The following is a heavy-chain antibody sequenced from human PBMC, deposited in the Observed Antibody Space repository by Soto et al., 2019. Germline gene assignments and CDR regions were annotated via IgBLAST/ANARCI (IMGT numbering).Heavy chain of an antibody. D-gene: IGHD2-15*01. CDR3: ARDCSGGSCYSDY. Sequence: QVQLVESGGGVVQPGRSLRLSCAASGFTFSSYGMHWVRQAPGKGLEWVAVIWYDGSNKYYADSVKGRFTISRDNSKNTLYLQMSSPRAEDTAVYYCARDCSGGSCYSDYWGQGILVTVSS. J-gene: IGHJ4*02. V-gene: IGHV3-33*01. CDR2: IWYDGSNK. CDR1: GFTFSSYG.